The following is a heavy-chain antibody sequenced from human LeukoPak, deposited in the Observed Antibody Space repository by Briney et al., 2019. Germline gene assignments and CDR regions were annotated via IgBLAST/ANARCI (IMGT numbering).Heavy chain of an antibody. CDR2: INSDGSST. CDR3: ARDMSGYDRKVAFDY. D-gene: IGHD5-12*01. CDR1: GFTFSSYW. J-gene: IGHJ4*02. Sequence: PGGSLRLSCAASGFTFSSYWMHWVRQAPGKELVWVSRINSDGSSTSYADSVKGRFTISGDNAKNALYLQMNSLRAEDTAVYYCARDMSGYDRKVAFDYWGQGTLVTVSS. V-gene: IGHV3-74*01.